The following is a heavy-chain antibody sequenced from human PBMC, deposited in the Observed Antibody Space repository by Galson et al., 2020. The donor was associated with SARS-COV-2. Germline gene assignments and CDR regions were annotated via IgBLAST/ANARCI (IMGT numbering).Heavy chain of an antibody. Sequence: ASVKVSCKASGYTFTSYYMHWVRQAPGQGLEWMGIINPSGGSTSYAQKFQGRVTMTRDTSTSTVYMELSSLRSEDTAVYYCARDWDGSGSYTYYFDYWGQGTLVTVSS. V-gene: IGHV1-46*01. CDR2: INPSGGST. J-gene: IGHJ4*02. CDR3: ARDWDGSGSYTYYFDY. CDR1: GYTFTSYY. D-gene: IGHD3-10*01.